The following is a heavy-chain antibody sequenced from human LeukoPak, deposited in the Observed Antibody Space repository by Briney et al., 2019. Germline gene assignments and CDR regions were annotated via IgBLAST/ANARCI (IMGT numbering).Heavy chain of an antibody. D-gene: IGHD6-13*01. CDR3: ASTRGYSWFDP. CDR2: IYYSGST. Sequence: PSETLSLTCTVSGGSISSYYWSWIRQPPGKGLEWIGYIYYSGSTNYNPSLKSRVTISVDTSKNQFSLKLSSVTAADTAAYYCASTRGYSWFDPWGQGTLVTVSS. V-gene: IGHV4-59*01. CDR1: GGSISSYY. J-gene: IGHJ5*02.